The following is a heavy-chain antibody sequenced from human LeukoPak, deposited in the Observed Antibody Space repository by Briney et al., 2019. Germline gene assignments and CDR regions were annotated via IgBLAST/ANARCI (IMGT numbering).Heavy chain of an antibody. CDR3: AGGDYVRDYFDY. V-gene: IGHV1-46*01. CDR1: GYTFTSYY. J-gene: IGHJ4*02. Sequence: ASVKVSCKASGYTFTSYYMHWVRQAPGQGLEWMGIINPSGGSTSYAQKFQGRVTMTRDTSTSTAYMELSSLRSEDTAVYYCAGGDYVRDYFDYWGQGTLVTVSS. CDR2: INPSGGST. D-gene: IGHD4-17*01.